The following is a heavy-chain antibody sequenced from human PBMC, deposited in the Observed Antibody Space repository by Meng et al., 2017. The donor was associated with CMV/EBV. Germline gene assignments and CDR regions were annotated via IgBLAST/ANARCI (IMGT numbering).Heavy chain of an antibody. CDR3: ARLKLGYCSSTSCYAPYYYYGMDV. CDR1: GGSFSGYY. D-gene: IGHD2-2*01. V-gene: IGHV4-34*01. Sequence: SETLFLTCAVYGGSFSGYYWSWIRQPPGKGLEWIGEINHSGSTNYNPSLKSRVTISVDTSKNQFSLKLSSVTAADTAVYYCARLKLGYCSSTSCYAPYYYYGMDVWGQGTTVTVSS. CDR2: INHSGST. J-gene: IGHJ6*02.